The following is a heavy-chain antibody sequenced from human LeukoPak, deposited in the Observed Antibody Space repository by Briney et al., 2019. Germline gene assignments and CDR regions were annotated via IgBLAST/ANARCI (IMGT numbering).Heavy chain of an antibody. Sequence: GGSLRLSCAASGFTFSDYYMSWIRQAPGKGLEWVSYISSSGSTIYYADSAKGRFTISRDNAKDTVYLQMNSLRAEDTAVYYCARGRGSYPNYFDYWGQGTLVTVSS. CDR2: ISSSGSTI. CDR3: ARGRGSYPNYFDY. CDR1: GFTFSDYY. J-gene: IGHJ4*02. V-gene: IGHV3-11*04. D-gene: IGHD1-26*01.